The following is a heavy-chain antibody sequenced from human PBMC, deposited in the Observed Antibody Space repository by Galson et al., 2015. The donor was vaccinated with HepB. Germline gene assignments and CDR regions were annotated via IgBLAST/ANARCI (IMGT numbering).Heavy chain of an antibody. V-gene: IGHV3-30-3*02. CDR2: ISYDGSNK. J-gene: IGHJ4*02. CDR3: AKSSVTGSVRVYFDD. Sequence: LRLSHADSGFNFHSYAMHWVRQAPGTGLEWAAVISYDGSNKYYAESVKGRFTISRDSSKNTLYQQMNSLKAEDTAVYDCAKSSVTGSVRVYFDDWGQGTLVTVSS. CDR1: GFNFHSYA. D-gene: IGHD6-19*01.